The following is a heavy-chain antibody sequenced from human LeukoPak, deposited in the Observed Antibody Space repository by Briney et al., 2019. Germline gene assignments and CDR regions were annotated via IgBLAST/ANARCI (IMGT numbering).Heavy chain of an antibody. Sequence: GASVKVSCKASGYTFSYYFMHWVRQAPGQGLEWMGWINANSGGTIYAQKFQGRVTMTRDTSISTAYMELSRLISDDTAVHYCARDGTGVDSWGQGTLVIVSS. D-gene: IGHD1/OR15-1a*01. CDR2: INANSGGT. CDR1: GYTFSYYF. J-gene: IGHJ4*02. V-gene: IGHV1-2*02. CDR3: ARDGTGVDS.